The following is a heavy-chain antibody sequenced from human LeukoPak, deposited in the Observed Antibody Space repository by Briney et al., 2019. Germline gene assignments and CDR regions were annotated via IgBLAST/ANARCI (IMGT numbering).Heavy chain of an antibody. Sequence: ASVKVSYKASGYTFTSYYKHWVPQAPGQGLEWMGIINPSGGSTSYAQKFQRRVTMTRDTSTSTVYMELSSLRSEDTAVYYCAREFAHVDTAMVFDYWGQGTLVTVSS. V-gene: IGHV1-46*01. J-gene: IGHJ4*02. CDR2: INPSGGST. CDR3: AREFAHVDTAMVFDY. CDR1: GYTFTSYY. D-gene: IGHD5-18*01.